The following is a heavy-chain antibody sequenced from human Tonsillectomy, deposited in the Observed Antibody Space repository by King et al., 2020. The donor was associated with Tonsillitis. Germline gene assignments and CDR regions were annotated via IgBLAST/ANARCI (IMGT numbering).Heavy chain of an antibody. D-gene: IGHD6-19*01. CDR1: GFIFSHYW. CDR2: IRQDGSTM. V-gene: IGHV3-7*03. Sequence: VQLVESGGDLVQPGGSLRLSCAASGFIFSHYWMTWVRQAPGKGLEWVADIRQDGSTMYYVDSVKGRFIISRDNAKNSLYLQMNSLRAKDTAVYYCARDDGGSPSAFDYWGQGTLVTVSS. CDR3: ARDDGGSPSAFDY. J-gene: IGHJ4*02.